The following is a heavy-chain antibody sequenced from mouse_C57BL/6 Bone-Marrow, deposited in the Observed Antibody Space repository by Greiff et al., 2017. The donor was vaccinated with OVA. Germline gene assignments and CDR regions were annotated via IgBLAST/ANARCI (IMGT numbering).Heavy chain of an antibody. Sequence: VQLQQSGPELVKPGASVKISCKASGYTFTDYYMNWVKQSHGKSLEWIGDINPNNGGTSYNQKFKGKATLTVDKSSSTAYMELRSLTSEDTAVDYCARRPYYCGSSPDVWGTGTTVTVSS. CDR3: ARRPYYCGSSPDV. CDR1: GYTFTDYY. CDR2: INPNNGGT. J-gene: IGHJ1*03. V-gene: IGHV1-26*01. D-gene: IGHD1-1*01.